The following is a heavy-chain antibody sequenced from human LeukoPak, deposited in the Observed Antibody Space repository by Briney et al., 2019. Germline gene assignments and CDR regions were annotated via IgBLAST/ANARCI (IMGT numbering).Heavy chain of an antibody. CDR2: ISGSGGST. D-gene: IGHD3-22*01. Sequence: GGSLRPSCAASGFTFSSYAMSWVRQAPGKGLEWVSAISGSGGSTYYADSVKGRFTISRDNSKNTLYLQMNSLRAEDTAVYYCAKSPHYYDSSGRIDYWGQGTLVTVSS. CDR3: AKSPHYYDSSGRIDY. CDR1: GFTFSSYA. V-gene: IGHV3-23*01. J-gene: IGHJ4*02.